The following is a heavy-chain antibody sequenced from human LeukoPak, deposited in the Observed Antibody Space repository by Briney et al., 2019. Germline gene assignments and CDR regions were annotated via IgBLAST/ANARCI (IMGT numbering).Heavy chain of an antibody. CDR1: GGSISSGGYY. CDR3: ARGSPPKYSSGWYEVPFDY. D-gene: IGHD6-19*01. CDR2: IYYSGST. J-gene: IGHJ4*02. Sequence: SQTLSLTCTVSGGSISSGGYYWSWIRQHPGKGLEWIGYIYYSGSTYYNPSLKSRVTISVDTSKNQFSLKLSSVTAADTAVYYCARGSPPKYSSGWYEVPFDYWGQGTLVTVSS. V-gene: IGHV4-31*03.